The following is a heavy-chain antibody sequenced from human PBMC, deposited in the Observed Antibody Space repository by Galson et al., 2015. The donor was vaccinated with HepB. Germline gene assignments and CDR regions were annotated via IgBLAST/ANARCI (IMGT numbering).Heavy chain of an antibody. J-gene: IGHJ4*02. CDR2: IPYDGSNK. CDR3: ARAVVMFRELDY. CDR1: GFTFSSSL. Sequence: SLRLSCAASGFTFSSSLMHWVRQAPGKGLDWVALIPYDGSNKYYADSLRGRFTISRDNSRNTLYLQINSLRAEDTAVYYCARAVVMFRELDYWGQGTLVAVSS. D-gene: IGHD3-10*01. V-gene: IGHV3-30*04.